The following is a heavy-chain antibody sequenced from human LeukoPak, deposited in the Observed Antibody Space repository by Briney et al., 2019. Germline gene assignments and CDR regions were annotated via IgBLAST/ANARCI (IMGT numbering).Heavy chain of an antibody. CDR2: INAGNGNT. J-gene: IGHJ4*02. CDR1: GYTFTSYA. Sequence: ASVKVSCKASGYTFTSYAMHWVRQAPGQRLEWMGWINAGNGNTKYSQKFQGRVTITRDTSASTAYVELSSLRSEDTAVYYCARDLLDYGDYGGYFDYWGQGTLVTVSS. V-gene: IGHV1-3*01. CDR3: ARDLLDYGDYGGYFDY. D-gene: IGHD4-17*01.